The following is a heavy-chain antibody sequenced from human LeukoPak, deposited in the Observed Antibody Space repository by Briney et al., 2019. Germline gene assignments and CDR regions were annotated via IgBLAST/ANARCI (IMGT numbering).Heavy chain of an antibody. CDR2: IYYSGST. CDR1: GGSISSYY. J-gene: IGHJ3*02. V-gene: IGHV4-59*01. Sequence: SETLSLTCTVSGGSISSYYWSWIRQPPGKGLEWIGYIYYSGSTNYNPSLKSRVTISVDTSKNQFSLKLSSVTAADTAVYYCARHAIVVVPAARGAAFDIWGQGTMVTVSS. D-gene: IGHD2-2*01. CDR3: ARHAIVVVPAARGAAFDI.